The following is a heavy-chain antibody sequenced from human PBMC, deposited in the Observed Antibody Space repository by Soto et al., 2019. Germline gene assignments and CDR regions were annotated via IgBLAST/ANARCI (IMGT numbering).Heavy chain of an antibody. Sequence: SETLSLTCTVSGGSISSSSYYWGWIRQPPGKGLEWIGSIYYSGSTYYNPSLKSRVTISVDTSKNQFSLKLSSVTAADTAVYYCARRDQSVAVYYYGMDVWGQGTTVTVSS. CDR2: IYYSGST. CDR1: GGSISSSSYY. J-gene: IGHJ6*02. CDR3: ARRDQSVAVYYYGMDV. D-gene: IGHD6-19*01. V-gene: IGHV4-39*01.